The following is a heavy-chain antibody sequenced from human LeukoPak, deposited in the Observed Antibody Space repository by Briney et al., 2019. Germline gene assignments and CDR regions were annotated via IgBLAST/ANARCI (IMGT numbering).Heavy chain of an antibody. CDR1: GGSISGYY. CDR3: ARDRTNYGGNSVDDAFDI. Sequence: PSETLSLTCTVSGGSISGYYWTWIRQPPEKGLEYIGYIDYSGSTNYSPSLKSRVTISVDTSKNQFSLKLSSVTSADTAMYYCARDRTNYGGNSVDDAFDIWGQGTMVTVSS. J-gene: IGHJ3*02. CDR2: IDYSGST. D-gene: IGHD4-23*01. V-gene: IGHV4-59*01.